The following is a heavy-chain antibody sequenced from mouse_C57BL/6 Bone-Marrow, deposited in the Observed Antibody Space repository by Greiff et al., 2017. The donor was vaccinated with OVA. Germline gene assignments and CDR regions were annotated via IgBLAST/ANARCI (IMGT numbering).Heavy chain of an antibody. J-gene: IGHJ2*01. CDR3: ARTFDY. CDR1: GFTFSSYA. Sequence: EVKLMESGGGLVKPGGSLKLSCAASGFTFSSYAMSWVRQTPEKRLEWVATISDGGSYTYYPDHVTGRFTISSDNDKNNLYLQRSHLKSKDTAMYYCARTFDYWGQGTTLTVSS. CDR2: ISDGGSYT. V-gene: IGHV5-4*03.